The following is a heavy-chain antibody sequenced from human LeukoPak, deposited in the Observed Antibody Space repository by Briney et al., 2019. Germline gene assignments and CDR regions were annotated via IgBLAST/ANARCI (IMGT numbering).Heavy chain of an antibody. CDR3: ARERCSSTSCYSRYYYYMDV. D-gene: IGHD2-2*01. CDR2: IYTSGST. V-gene: IGHV4-4*07. CDR1: GGSLSSYY. Sequence: SETLSLTCTVSGGSLSSYYWSWIRQPAGKGLEWIGRIYTSGSTNYNPSLKSRVTMSVDTSTNKFSLKLSYVTAAGTAVYYCARERCSSTSCYSRYYYYMDVWGKGTTVTVSS. J-gene: IGHJ6*03.